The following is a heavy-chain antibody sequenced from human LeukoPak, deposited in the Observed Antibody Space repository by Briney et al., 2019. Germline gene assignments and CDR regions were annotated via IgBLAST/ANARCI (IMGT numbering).Heavy chain of an antibody. Sequence: GSSVKVSCKASGGTFSSYAISWVRQAPGQGLEWMGGIIPIFGTANYAQKFQGRVTITADESTSTAYMELSSLRSEDTAVYYCVRANYGSGSYYNGPPDYYYGMDVWGKGTTVTVSS. J-gene: IGHJ6*04. V-gene: IGHV1-69*01. CDR3: VRANYGSGSYYNGPPDYYYGMDV. CDR2: IIPIFGTA. CDR1: GGTFSSYA. D-gene: IGHD3-10*01.